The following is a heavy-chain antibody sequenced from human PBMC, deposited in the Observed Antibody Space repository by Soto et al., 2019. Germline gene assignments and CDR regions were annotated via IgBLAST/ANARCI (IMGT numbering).Heavy chain of an antibody. CDR1: GFTFSSYS. CDR3: ARGTSGSYYLGVDY. CDR2: ISSSSSTI. V-gene: IGHV3-48*02. D-gene: IGHD1-26*01. Sequence: EVQLVESGGGLVQPGGSLRLSCAASGFTFSSYSMNWVRQAPGKGLEWVSYISSSSSTIYYADSVKGRFTISGDNAKNSLYLQMNSLRDEDTAVYYCARGTSGSYYLGVDYWGQGTLVTVSS. J-gene: IGHJ4*02.